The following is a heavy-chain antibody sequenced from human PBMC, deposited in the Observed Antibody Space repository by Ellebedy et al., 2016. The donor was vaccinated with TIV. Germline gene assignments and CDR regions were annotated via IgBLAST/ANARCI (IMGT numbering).Heavy chain of an antibody. CDR2: IYYSGST. CDR3: ARVVWQLPVSYAFDI. CDR1: GGSISSSSYY. Sequence: MPSETLSLTCTVSGGSISSSSYYWSWIRQPPGKGLEWIGYIYYSGSTKYNPSLKSRVTISVDTSKNQFSLKLTSVTAADTAVYYCARVVWQLPVSYAFDIWGQGTMVTVSS. V-gene: IGHV4-61*01. J-gene: IGHJ3*02. D-gene: IGHD2-15*01.